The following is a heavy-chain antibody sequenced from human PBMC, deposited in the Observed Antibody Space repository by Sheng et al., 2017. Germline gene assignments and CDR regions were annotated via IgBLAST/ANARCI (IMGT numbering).Heavy chain of an antibody. J-gene: IGHJ4*02. CDR1: GFTFSNYA. CDR2: ISDSGTAT. CDR3: AKKAGSYPYYFDY. D-gene: IGHD1-26*01. V-gene: IGHV3-23*01. Sequence: EVQVLESGGGLVQPGGSLRLSCAASGFTFSNYAMTWVRQAPGKGLEWLSTISDSGTATYYGDSVRGRFTISRDNSRNTVYLQMNSLRAEDTAVYYCAKKAGSYPYYFDYWGQGTLVTVSS.